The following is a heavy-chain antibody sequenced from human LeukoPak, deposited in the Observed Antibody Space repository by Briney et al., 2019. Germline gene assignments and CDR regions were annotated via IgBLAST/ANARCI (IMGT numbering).Heavy chain of an antibody. CDR3: ATTIYSGSYNYFDY. CDR1: GFTVSSNY. V-gene: IGHV3-53*01. D-gene: IGHD1-26*01. CDR2: IYSGGST. J-gene: IGHJ4*02. Sequence: GGSLRLSCAASGFTVSSNYMSWVRQAPGKGLEWVSVIYSGGSTYYADSVKGRFTISRDNSKNTLYLQMNSLRAEDTAVYYCATTIYSGSYNYFDYWGQGTLVTVSS.